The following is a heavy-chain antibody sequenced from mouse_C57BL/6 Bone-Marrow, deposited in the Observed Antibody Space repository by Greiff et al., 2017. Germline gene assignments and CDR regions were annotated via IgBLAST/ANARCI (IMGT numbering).Heavy chain of an antibody. V-gene: IGHV4-1*01. J-gene: IGHJ3*01. CDR3: GGRDWEEGLAY. CDR1: GFDFSRYW. Sequence: EVKVIESGGGLVQPGGSLKLSCAASGFDFSRYWMSWVRRAPGKGLEWIGEINPDSSTTNYAPSLKDKFIISRDNAKNTLYLQMSKVTSEDTALYYGGGRDWEEGLAYWGQGTLVTVSA. D-gene: IGHD4-1*01. CDR2: INPDSSTT.